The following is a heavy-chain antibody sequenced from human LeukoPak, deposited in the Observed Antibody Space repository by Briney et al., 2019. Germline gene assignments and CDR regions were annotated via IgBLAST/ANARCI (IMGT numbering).Heavy chain of an antibody. CDR3: ARTDGLLWFGELLPNWFDP. D-gene: IGHD3-10*01. CDR1: GGSFSGYY. J-gene: IGHJ5*02. Sequence: SETLSLTCAVYGGSFSGYYWSWIRQPPGKGLEWIGEINHSGSTNYNPSLKSRVTISVDTSKNQFSLKLSSVTAADTAVYYCARTDGLLWFGELLPNWFDPWGQGTLVTVSS. CDR2: INHSGST. V-gene: IGHV4-34*09.